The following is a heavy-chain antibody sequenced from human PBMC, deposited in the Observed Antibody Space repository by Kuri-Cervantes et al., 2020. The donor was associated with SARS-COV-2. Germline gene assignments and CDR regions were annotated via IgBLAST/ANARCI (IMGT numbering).Heavy chain of an antibody. D-gene: IGHD1-26*01. Sequence: ASVKVSCKASGYTFTSYAMHWVRQAPGQRLEWMGWINAGNGNTKYSQKFQGRVTITRDTSASTAYMELRSLRSDDTAVYYCARDSGSYLRWFDPWGQGTLVTVSS. CDR1: GYTFTSYA. CDR3: ARDSGSYLRWFDP. V-gene: IGHV1-3*01. CDR2: INAGNGNT. J-gene: IGHJ5*02.